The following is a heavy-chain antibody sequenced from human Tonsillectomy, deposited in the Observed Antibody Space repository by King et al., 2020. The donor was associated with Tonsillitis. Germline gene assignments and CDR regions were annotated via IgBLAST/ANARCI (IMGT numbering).Heavy chain of an antibody. Sequence: VQLVESGGGVVQPGRSLRLSCAASGFTFSSYAMHWVRQAPGKGLEWVAVISYDGSNKYYADSVKGRFTISRDNSKNTLYLQMNSLRAEDTAVYYCAKEYYDSSGYYYFSAFDIWGQGTMVTVSS. V-gene: IGHV3-30-3*02. J-gene: IGHJ3*02. D-gene: IGHD3-22*01. CDR1: GFTFSSYA. CDR2: ISYDGSNK. CDR3: AKEYYDSSGYYYFSAFDI.